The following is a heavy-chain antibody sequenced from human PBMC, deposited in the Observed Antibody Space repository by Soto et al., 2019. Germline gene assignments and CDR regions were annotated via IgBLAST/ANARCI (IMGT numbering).Heavy chain of an antibody. CDR1: GYMLTYYY. CDR3: VRGPYSSGSLYYLEY. D-gene: IGHD2-8*02. CDR2: INPKSGTT. V-gene: IGHV1-46*01. J-gene: IGHJ4*02. Sequence: GASVKVSCKASGYMLTYYYIHWVRQCPVRGREWKGIINPKSGTTTYPQSGQGSVTMTRDTSASTVYMELISLTSEDTANYYCVRGPYSSGSLYYLEYWGQGALVTVSS.